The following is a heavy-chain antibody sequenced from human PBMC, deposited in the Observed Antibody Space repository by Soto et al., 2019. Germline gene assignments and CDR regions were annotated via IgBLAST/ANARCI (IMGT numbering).Heavy chain of an antibody. CDR2: IYPGDSDT. Sequence: GESLKISCKGSGYSFTSYWIGWVRQMPGKDLEWMGIIYPGDSDTRYSPSFQGQVTISADKSISTAYLQWSSLKASDTAMYSCARHHPEYYDFWSGYSSYGMDVWGQGXTVTVS. V-gene: IGHV5-51*01. D-gene: IGHD3-3*01. CDR1: GYSFTSYW. J-gene: IGHJ6*02. CDR3: ARHHPEYYDFWSGYSSYGMDV.